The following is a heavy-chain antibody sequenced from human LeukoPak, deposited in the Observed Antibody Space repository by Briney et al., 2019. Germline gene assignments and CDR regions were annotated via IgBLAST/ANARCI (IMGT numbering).Heavy chain of an antibody. Sequence: PSETLSLTCTVSGGSISSVNYSWNWLRQPPGGGLEWIGYNYRSGSTNYNPSLKSRVTISVDRSRNQFSLRLTSVTAADTAIYYCARAHIQNSFDYWGQGILVTVSS. CDR2: NYRSGST. CDR3: ARAHIQNSFDY. D-gene: IGHD2-21*01. J-gene: IGHJ4*02. CDR1: GGSISSVNYS. V-gene: IGHV4-30-2*01.